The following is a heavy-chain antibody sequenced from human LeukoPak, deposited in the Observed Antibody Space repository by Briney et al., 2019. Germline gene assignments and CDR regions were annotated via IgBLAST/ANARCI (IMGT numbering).Heavy chain of an antibody. V-gene: IGHV3-48*01. CDR3: ARDSGFSGTQRGEY. CDR1: GFTFSSYS. Sequence: PGGSLRLSCAASGFTFSSYSMNWVRQAPGKGLEWVSYISSSTSTIYYADSVKGRFTLSRDNSKNTLYLQMNSLRAEDTAVYYCARDSGFSGTQRGEYWGQGTLVTVSS. D-gene: IGHD5-24*01. J-gene: IGHJ4*02. CDR2: ISSSTSTI.